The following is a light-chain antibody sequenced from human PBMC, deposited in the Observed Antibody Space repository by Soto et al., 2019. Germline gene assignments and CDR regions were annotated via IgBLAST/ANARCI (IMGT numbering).Light chain of an antibody. Sequence: ALTPSPGTLALSPGERSTLSCPASKSVSSSYLEWYQQKPGKAPRLLIYGASSRSTGIPERFSGSGSETEFTLTISSLQSEDFAVYYCQQYNKWPLTFGGGTKVDIK. CDR1: KSVSSSY. J-gene: IGKJ4*01. CDR2: GAS. V-gene: IGKV3-20*01. CDR3: QQYNKWPLT.